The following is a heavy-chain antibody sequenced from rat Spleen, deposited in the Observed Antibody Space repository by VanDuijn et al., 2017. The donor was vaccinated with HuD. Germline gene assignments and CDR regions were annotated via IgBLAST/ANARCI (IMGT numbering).Heavy chain of an antibody. J-gene: IGHJ2*01. V-gene: IGHV5-7*01. CDR3: VRSVFDY. CDR2: VSYDGSSP. Sequence: EVRLVESGGGLVRPGGALKLSCGASGFVFSDYMLAWVREAPKKGLEWGATVSYDGSSPYYRDDVKGRFTISRDNAKSTLYLRMDSLRSEDTATYYCVRSVFDYWGQGVMVTVSS. CDR1: GFVFSDYM.